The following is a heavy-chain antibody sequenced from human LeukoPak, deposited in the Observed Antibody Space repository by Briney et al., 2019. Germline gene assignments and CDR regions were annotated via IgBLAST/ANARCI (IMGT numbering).Heavy chain of an antibody. CDR1: GFTFSSDA. CDR2: ISGSGGST. Sequence: GGSLRLSCAASGFTFSSDAMSWVRQAPGKGLEWVSSISGSGGSTHYADSVKGRFTISRDNSKNTLYLQMNSLRAENTAVYYCAKDSASGSSFPSALDYWGQGTLVTVSS. V-gene: IGHV3-23*01. CDR3: AKDSASGSSFPSALDY. D-gene: IGHD6-6*01. J-gene: IGHJ4*02.